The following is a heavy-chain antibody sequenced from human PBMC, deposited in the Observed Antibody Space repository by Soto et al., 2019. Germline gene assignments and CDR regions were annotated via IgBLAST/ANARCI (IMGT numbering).Heavy chain of an antibody. D-gene: IGHD4-4*01. J-gene: IGHJ6*02. CDR2: IYPGDSDT. Sequence: GESLKISCKGSGYTFSKYWIGWVRQTPGKGLEWMGMIYPGDSDTRYSPSFQGQVTISADKSISTAYLQWSSLKASDTAMYYCARLPTDDDYYYGMDVWGQGTTVTVSS. CDR3: ARLPTDDDYYYGMDV. CDR1: GYTFSKYW. V-gene: IGHV5-51*01.